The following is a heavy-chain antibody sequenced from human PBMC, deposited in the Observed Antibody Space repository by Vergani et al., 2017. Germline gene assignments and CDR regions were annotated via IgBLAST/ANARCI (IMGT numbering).Heavy chain of an antibody. J-gene: IGHJ4*02. CDR1: GFTFSRYW. CDR3: TTDPTRYCSSTSCAGGN. D-gene: IGHD2-2*01. CDR2: IKQDGSEK. Sequence: EVQLVESGGGLVQPGGSLRLSCAASGFTFSRYWMSWVRQAPGKGLEWVANIKQDGSEKYYVDSVKGRFTISRDNAKNSLYLQMNSLRAEDTAVYYCTTDPTRYCSSTSCAGGNWGQGTLVTVSS. V-gene: IGHV3-7*01.